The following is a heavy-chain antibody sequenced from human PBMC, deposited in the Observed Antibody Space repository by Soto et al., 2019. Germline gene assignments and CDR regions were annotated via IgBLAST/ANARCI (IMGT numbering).Heavy chain of an antibody. Sequence: PGGSLRLSCAASGFTFSSYAMSWVRQAPGKGLEWVSAISGSGGSTYYADSVKGRFTISRDNSKNTLYLQMNSLRAEDTAVYYCAKGKXDVKTCPPSNYYYGMDVWGQGTTVTVSS. CDR1: GFTFSSYA. J-gene: IGHJ6*02. V-gene: IGHV3-23*01. CDR3: AKGKXDVKTCPPSNYYYGMDV. CDR2: ISGSGGST.